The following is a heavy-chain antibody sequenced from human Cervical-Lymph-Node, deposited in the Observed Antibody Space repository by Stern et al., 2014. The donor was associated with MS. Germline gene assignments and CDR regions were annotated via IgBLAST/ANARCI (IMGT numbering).Heavy chain of an antibody. J-gene: IGHJ4*02. D-gene: IGHD3-3*01. V-gene: IGHV1-3*01. CDR2: INAGNGNT. CDR3: ARDLFWSGYLGVPDY. CDR1: GYTFTSYA. Sequence: QVQLVQSGAEVKKPGASVKVSCKASGYTFTSYAMHWVRQAPGQRLEWMGWINAGNGNTKYSQKFQGRVTITRDTSASTAYMELSSLRSEDTAVYYCARDLFWSGYLGVPDYWGQGTLVTVSS.